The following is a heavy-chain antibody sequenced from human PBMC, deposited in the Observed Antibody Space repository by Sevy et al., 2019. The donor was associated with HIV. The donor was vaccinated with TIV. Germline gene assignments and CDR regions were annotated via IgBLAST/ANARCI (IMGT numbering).Heavy chain of an antibody. J-gene: IGHJ6*02. V-gene: IGHV1-58*01. Sequence: ASVKVSCKASGFTFTSSAVQWVRQARGQRLEWIGWIVVGSGNTNYAQKFQERVTITRDMSTSTAYMELSSRRSEDTAVYYCAAAPDYYYGMDVWGQGTTVTVSS. CDR3: AAAPDYYYGMDV. CDR1: GFTFTSSA. CDR2: IVVGSGNT.